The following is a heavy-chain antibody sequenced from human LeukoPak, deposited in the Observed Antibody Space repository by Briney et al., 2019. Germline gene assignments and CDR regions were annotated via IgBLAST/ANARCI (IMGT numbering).Heavy chain of an antibody. CDR3: AKDRPNFHENSGHYYRRDGDS. CDR1: GFTFYMYA. J-gene: IGHJ5*01. V-gene: IGHV3-23*01. CDR2: MCGTAGCT. D-gene: IGHD3-22*01. Sequence: GGSLRLSCQASGFTFYMYAMSWVRQAPGKGLEWVASMCGTAGCTFYPDSVKGRFTISRDNSKNVLYLRMNSLTAEDTAIYYCAKDRPNFHENSGHYYRRDGDSWGQGTLITVSS.